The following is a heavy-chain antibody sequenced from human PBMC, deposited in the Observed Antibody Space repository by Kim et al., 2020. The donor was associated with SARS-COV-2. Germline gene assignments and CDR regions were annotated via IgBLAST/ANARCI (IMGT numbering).Heavy chain of an antibody. V-gene: IGHV3-23*01. D-gene: IGHD3-3*01. CDR3: AKDMTPISSGNVWAYRLDV. CDR1: GFTFSSYA. J-gene: IGHJ6*02. CDR2: VSGSGDRT. Sequence: GGSLRLSCAASGFTFSSYAMTWVRQAPGKGLEWVSVVSGSGDRTYYIDSVKGRFTISRDNSKSTLYLQMNTLRAEDTAVYYCAKDMTPISSGNVWAYRLDVWGQGTTVTVSS.